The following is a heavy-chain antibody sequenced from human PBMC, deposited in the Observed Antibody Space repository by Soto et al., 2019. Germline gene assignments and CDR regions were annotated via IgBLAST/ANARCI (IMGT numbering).Heavy chain of an antibody. J-gene: IGHJ3*02. CDR3: AREVGTSIAARLSAFDI. CDR1: GDSVSSNSAA. D-gene: IGHD6-6*01. CDR2: TYYRSKWYN. Sequence: PSQTLSLTCAISGDSVSSNSAAWNWIRQSPSRGLEWLGRTYYRSKWYNDYAVSVKSRITINPDTSKNQFSLQLNSVTPEDTAVYYCAREVGTSIAARLSAFDIWGQGTMVTVSS. V-gene: IGHV6-1*01.